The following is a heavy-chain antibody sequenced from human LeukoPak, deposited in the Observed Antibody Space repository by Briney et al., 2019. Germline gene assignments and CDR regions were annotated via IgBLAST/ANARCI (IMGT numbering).Heavy chain of an antibody. J-gene: IGHJ4*02. CDR2: IYYSGST. CDR3: ARRTFDGPSFDY. Sequence: PSETLSLTCTVSGGSISSSSYDWGRIRQPPGKGLEWIGSIYYSGSTYYNPSLKSRVTISVDTSKNQFSLKLSSVTAADTAVYYCARRTFDGPSFDYWGQGTLVTVSS. CDR1: GGSISSSSYD. D-gene: IGHD3-16*01. V-gene: IGHV4-39*01.